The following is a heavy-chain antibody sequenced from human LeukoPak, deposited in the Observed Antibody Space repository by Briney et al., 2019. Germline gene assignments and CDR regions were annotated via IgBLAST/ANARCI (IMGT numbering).Heavy chain of an antibody. CDR3: AQSLRYYDILTGYYSFDP. D-gene: IGHD3-9*01. CDR2: IYWNDDK. V-gene: IGHV2-5*01. Sequence: SGPTLVNPTQTLTLTCTFSGFSLSTSGVGVGWIRQPPGKALEWLALIYWNDDKRYSPSLKSRLTITKDTSKNQVVLTITNVDPVDTATYYCAQSLRYYDILTGYYSFDPWGQGTLVTVSS. CDR1: GFSLSTSGVG. J-gene: IGHJ5*02.